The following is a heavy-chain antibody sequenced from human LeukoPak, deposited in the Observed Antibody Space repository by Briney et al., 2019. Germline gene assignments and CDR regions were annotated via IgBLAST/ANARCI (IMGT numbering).Heavy chain of an antibody. V-gene: IGHV4-4*07. CDR1: GGSISSYY. CDR3: VRSGSIIAAGLDY. J-gene: IGHJ4*02. CDR2: IYTSGST. Sequence: PSETLSLTCTVSGGSISSYYWSWIRQPAGKGLEWIGRIYTSGSTNYNPSLKSRVTISIDTSRNQLSLNLSSVTAADTAVYYCVRSGSIIAAGLDYWGQGTLVTVSS. D-gene: IGHD6-13*01.